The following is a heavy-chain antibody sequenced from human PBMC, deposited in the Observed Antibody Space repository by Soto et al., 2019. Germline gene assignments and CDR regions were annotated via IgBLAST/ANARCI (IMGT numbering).Heavy chain of an antibody. D-gene: IGHD5-18*01. CDR2: IKQDGSEK. CDR3: ASGRGYSYGPVTAFDI. Sequence: GGSLRLSCAASGFTFSSFWMSWVRQAPGKGLEWVANIKQDGSEKYYVDSVKGRFTISRDNAKNSLYMQMNSLRAEDTAVYYCASGRGYSYGPVTAFDIWGHGTMVTVSS. CDR1: GFTFSSFW. V-gene: IGHV3-7*01. J-gene: IGHJ3*02.